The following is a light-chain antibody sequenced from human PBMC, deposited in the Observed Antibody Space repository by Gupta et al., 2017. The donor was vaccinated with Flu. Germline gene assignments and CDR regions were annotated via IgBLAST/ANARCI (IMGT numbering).Light chain of an antibody. J-gene: IGKJ1*01. CDR2: GAS. CDR1: QRVRSSY. V-gene: IGKV3-20*01. CDR3: QQYGSSPWT. Sequence: IVSTPAPGTLTLSPGERATLSCRASQRVRSSYLAWYQQKPGQAPRLLIYGASSRATGIPDRFSGSGSGTDFTLTISRLEPEDFAVYYCQQYGSSPWTFGQGTKLEIK.